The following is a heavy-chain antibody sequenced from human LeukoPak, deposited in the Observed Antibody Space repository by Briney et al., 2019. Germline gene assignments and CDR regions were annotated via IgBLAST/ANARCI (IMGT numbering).Heavy chain of an antibody. Sequence: AASVKVSCRASGYXFTNYGISWVRQAPGQGLEWMGWISAYNTNTNYAQKLQGRVTMATGTSTSTAYMEPRSLRSDDTAVYYCARDIGYRSGSYYFDYWGQGILITVSS. CDR2: ISAYNTNT. D-gene: IGHD5-18*01. V-gene: IGHV1-18*01. J-gene: IGHJ4*02. CDR3: ARDIGYRSGSYYFDY. CDR1: GYXFTNYG.